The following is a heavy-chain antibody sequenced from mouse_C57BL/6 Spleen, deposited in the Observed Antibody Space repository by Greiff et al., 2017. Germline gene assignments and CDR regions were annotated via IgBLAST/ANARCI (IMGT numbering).Heavy chain of an antibody. Sequence: QVQLQQSGPELVKPGASVKISCKASGYAFSSSWMNWVKQRPGQGLEWIGRIYPGDGDTNYNGKFKGKATLTADKSSSTAYMQLSSLTSEDSAVYFCARGREGYYPFYAMDYWGQGTSVTVSS. D-gene: IGHD2-3*01. CDR2: IYPGDGDT. J-gene: IGHJ4*01. CDR1: GYAFSSSW. CDR3: ARGREGYYPFYAMDY. V-gene: IGHV1-82*01.